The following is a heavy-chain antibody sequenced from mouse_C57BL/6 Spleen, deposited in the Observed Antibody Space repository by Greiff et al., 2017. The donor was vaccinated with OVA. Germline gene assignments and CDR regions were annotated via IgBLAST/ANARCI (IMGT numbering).Heavy chain of an antibody. Sequence: QVTLKESGPGILQPSQTLSLTCSFSGFSLSTFGMGVGWIRQPSGKGLEWLAHIWWDDDKYYNPALKSRLTISTDTSKNQVFLKIANVDTADTATYYCARIPEGGSSLHAMDYWGQGTSVTVSS. V-gene: IGHV8-8*01. J-gene: IGHJ4*01. D-gene: IGHD1-1*01. CDR2: IWWDDDK. CDR3: ARIPEGGSSLHAMDY. CDR1: GFSLSTFGMG.